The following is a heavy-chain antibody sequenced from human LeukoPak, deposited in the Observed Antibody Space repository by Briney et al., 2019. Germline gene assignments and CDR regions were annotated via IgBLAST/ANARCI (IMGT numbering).Heavy chain of an antibody. D-gene: IGHD4-17*01. Sequence: SETLSLTCTVSGGSISSYYWSWIRQPPGKGLEGIGDIYYSGSTNYNPSLKSRVTISVDTSKNQFSLKLSSVTAADTAVYYCARWGVSLATVTTRSAFDIWGQGTMVTVSS. CDR1: GGSISSYY. V-gene: IGHV4-59*08. CDR2: IYYSGST. J-gene: IGHJ3*02. CDR3: ARWGVSLATVTTRSAFDI.